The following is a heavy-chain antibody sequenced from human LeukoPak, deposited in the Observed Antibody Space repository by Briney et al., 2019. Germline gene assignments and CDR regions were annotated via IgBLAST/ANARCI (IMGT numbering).Heavy chain of an antibody. J-gene: IGHJ4*02. D-gene: IGHD1-1*01. Sequence: KASETLSLTCTVSGGSISSSSYYWGWIRQPPGKGLEWIGSIYYSGSTYYNPSLKSRVTISVDTSKNQFSLKLGSVTAADTAVYYCARVERWRNHYYFDYWGQGTLVTVSS. V-gene: IGHV4-39*07. CDR1: GGSISSSSYY. CDR3: ARVERWRNHYYFDY. CDR2: IYYSGST.